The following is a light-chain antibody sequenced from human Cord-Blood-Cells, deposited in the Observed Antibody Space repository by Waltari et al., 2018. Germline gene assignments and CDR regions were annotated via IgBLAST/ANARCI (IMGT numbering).Light chain of an antibody. Sequence: DIQMTQSPSTLSASVGDRVTIPRRASHSISSWLAWYQQKPGKAPKLLIYKASSLESGVPSRFSGSGSGTEFTLTISSLQPDDFATYYCQQYNSYTFGQGTKLEIK. J-gene: IGKJ2*01. CDR3: QQYNSYT. V-gene: IGKV1-5*03. CDR1: HSISSW. CDR2: KAS.